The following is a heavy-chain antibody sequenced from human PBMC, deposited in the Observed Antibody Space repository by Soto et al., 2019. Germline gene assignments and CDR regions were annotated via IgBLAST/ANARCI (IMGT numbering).Heavy chain of an antibody. CDR3: AKADCSSASCYTIDY. J-gene: IGHJ4*02. CDR1: GFTFSSYA. Sequence: PGGSLRLSCAASGFTFSSYAMSWVRQAPGKGLEWVSAISGSGGSTYYADSVKGRFTISRDNSKNTLYLQMNSLRAEDTAVYSCAKADCSSASCYTIDYWGQGTLVTVSS. CDR2: ISGSGGST. D-gene: IGHD2-2*02. V-gene: IGHV3-23*01.